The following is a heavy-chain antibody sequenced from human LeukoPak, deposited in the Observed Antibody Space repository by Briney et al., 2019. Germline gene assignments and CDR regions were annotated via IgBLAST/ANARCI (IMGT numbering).Heavy chain of an antibody. D-gene: IGHD4-11*01. J-gene: IGHJ4*02. CDR3: ARDYTGTGAIDDY. CDR1: GFTVSSNY. CDR2: IYSSGNT. Sequence: GGSLRLSCAATGFTVSSNYMSWVRLAPGKGLEWVSVIYSSGNTYYAASVKGRFTISRDNSKNTLYLQMNSLRAEDTAVYYCARDYTGTGAIDDYWGRGTLVTVSS. V-gene: IGHV3-66*01.